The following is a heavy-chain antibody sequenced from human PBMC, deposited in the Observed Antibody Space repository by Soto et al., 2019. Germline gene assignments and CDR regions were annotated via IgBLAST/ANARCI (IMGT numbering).Heavy chain of an antibody. Sequence: ASVKVSCKASGYTFASYYMHWGRQAPGQGLEWMGIINPSGGSTSYAQKFQGRVTMTRDTSTSTVYMELSSLRSEDTAVYYCARSDYGSGSYTEYYFDYWGQGTLVTVSS. CDR1: GYTFASYY. CDR3: ARSDYGSGSYTEYYFDY. V-gene: IGHV1-46*01. D-gene: IGHD3-10*01. J-gene: IGHJ4*02. CDR2: INPSGGST.